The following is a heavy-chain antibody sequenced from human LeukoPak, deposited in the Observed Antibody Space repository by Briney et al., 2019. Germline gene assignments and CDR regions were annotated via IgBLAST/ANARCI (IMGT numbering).Heavy chain of an antibody. J-gene: IGHJ6*02. D-gene: IGHD6-13*01. CDR1: GYTLTELS. CDR2: FDPEDGET. Sequence: ASVKVSCKVSGYTLTELSTHWVRQAPGKGLEWMGGFDPEDGETIYAQKFQGRVTMTEDTSTDTAYMELSSLRSEDTAVYYCATYGRQLSGMDVWGQGTTVTVSS. CDR3: ATYGRQLSGMDV. V-gene: IGHV1-24*01.